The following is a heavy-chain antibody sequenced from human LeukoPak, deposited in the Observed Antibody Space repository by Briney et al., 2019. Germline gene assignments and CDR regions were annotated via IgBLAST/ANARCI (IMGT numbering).Heavy chain of an antibody. CDR1: GGTLSNYA. CDR3: AGESFSRRAGITMVRGVITY. V-gene: IGHV1-69*11. D-gene: IGHD3-10*01. Sequence: SVKVSCKASGGTLSNYAINWVRQAPGQGLEWMGRIIPILDTTNYAQKFQGRDTIITDESTSTAYMELITLRSGDTAVYYCAGESFSRRAGITMVRGVITYWGQGTLVTVSS. J-gene: IGHJ4*02. CDR2: IIPILDTT.